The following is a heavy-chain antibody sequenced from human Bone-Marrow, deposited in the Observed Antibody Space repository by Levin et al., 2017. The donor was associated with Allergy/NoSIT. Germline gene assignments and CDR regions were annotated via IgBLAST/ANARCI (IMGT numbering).Heavy chain of an antibody. Sequence: SVKVSCKASGGIFSSYAISWVRQAPGQGLEWMGGIIPIFGTANYAQKFQGRVTMTADESTSTAYMELSSLRSEDTAVYYCASQGNKQQLADNYWGQGTLVTVSS. V-gene: IGHV1-69*13. J-gene: IGHJ4*02. D-gene: IGHD6-13*01. CDR2: IIPIFGTA. CDR1: GGIFSSYA. CDR3: ASQGNKQQLADNY.